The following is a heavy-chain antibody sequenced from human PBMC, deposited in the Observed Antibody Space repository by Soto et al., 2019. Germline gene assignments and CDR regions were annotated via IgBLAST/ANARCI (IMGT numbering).Heavy chain of an antibody. CDR3: ARAYGGYADY. J-gene: IGHJ4*02. D-gene: IGHD5-12*01. CDR1: GGSISSGDFF. Sequence: SETLSLTCTVSGGSISSGDFFWTWIRQPPGKGLEWIGYVYYSGSTYYNPSLKSRVTISVDTSKNQFSLKLSSVTAADTAVYYCARAYGGYADYWGQGALVTVSS. V-gene: IGHV4-30-4*02. CDR2: VYYSGST.